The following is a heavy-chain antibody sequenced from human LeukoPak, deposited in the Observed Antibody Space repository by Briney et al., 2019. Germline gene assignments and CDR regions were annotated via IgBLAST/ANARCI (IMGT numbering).Heavy chain of an antibody. J-gene: IGHJ5*02. CDR3: ARASYCSGGSCYYRVLDP. V-gene: IGHV4-34*01. D-gene: IGHD2-15*01. Sequence: SETLSLTCAVYGGSFSGYYWSWIRQPPGKGLEWIGEINQSGSTNYNPSLKSRVTISVDTSKNQFSLKLSSVTAADTAVYYCARASYCSGGSCYYRVLDPWGQGTLVTVSS. CDR2: INQSGST. CDR1: GGSFSGYY.